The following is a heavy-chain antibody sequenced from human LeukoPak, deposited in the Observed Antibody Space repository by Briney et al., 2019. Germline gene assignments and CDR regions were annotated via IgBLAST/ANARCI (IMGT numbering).Heavy chain of an antibody. Sequence: GGSLRLSGAASGFTFSDYAINWVRQAPGKGLEWVSTISRGGVITYYADSVKGRFTISRDNSNNTLYLHMNSLRAEDTAVYYCVSRAGSPWGPFDDWGQGTLVTVS. D-gene: IGHD7-27*01. CDR1: GFTFSDYA. J-gene: IGHJ4*02. CDR3: VSRAGSPWGPFDD. CDR2: ISRGGVIT. V-gene: IGHV3-23*01.